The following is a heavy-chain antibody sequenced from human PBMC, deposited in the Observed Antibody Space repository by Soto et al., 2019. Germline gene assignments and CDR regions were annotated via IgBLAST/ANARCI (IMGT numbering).Heavy chain of an antibody. CDR1: GGSISSGGYY. D-gene: IGHD3-16*01. V-gene: IGHV4-31*03. J-gene: IGHJ4*02. CDR3: ARWGSSGADPFDY. CDR2: IYYSGST. Sequence: QVQLQESGPGLVKPSQTLSLTCTVSGGSISSGGYYWIWIRQHPGKGLEWIGYIYYSGSTYYKPSLQSRVTMSVDTSKNQCSLKLSSVTAADTAVYYCARWGSSGADPFDYWGQGTLVTVSS.